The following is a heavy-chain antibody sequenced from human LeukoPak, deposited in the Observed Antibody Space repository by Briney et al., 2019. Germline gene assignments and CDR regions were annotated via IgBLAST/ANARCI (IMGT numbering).Heavy chain of an antibody. CDR1: GFTVSSNY. D-gene: IGHD1-1*01. Sequence: GGSLRLSCAASGFTVSSNYMSWVRQAPGKGLEWVSVIYSGGRTDYADSVKGRFTISRDNSKNTLYLGMNSLRTEDTAVYYCARGRNDLLSNWGQGTLVTVSS. J-gene: IGHJ4*02. V-gene: IGHV3-66*02. CDR3: ARGRNDLLSN. CDR2: IYSGGRT.